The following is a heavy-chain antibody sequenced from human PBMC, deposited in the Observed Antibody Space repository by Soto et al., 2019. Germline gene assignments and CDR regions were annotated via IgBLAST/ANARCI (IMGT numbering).Heavy chain of an antibody. D-gene: IGHD2-2*01. CDR3: RGVPAASYYYYGMDV. CDR1: GGSISSGDYY. CDR2: IYYSGST. V-gene: IGHV4-30-4*01. Sequence: SETLSLTCTVSGGSISSGDYYWSWIRQPPGKGLEWIGYIYYSGSTYYNPSLKSRVTISVDTSKNQFSLKLSSVTAADTAVYYCRGVPAASYYYYGMDVWGQGTTVTVS. J-gene: IGHJ6*02.